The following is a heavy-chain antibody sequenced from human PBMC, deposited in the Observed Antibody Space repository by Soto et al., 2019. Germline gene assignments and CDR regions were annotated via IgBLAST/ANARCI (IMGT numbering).Heavy chain of an antibody. D-gene: IGHD6-19*01. CDR2: ISAYNGNT. CDR3: ARDGSGWFSDY. Sequence: TSVKVSSKACRDTFTGYYRHWVCQAPGQGLEWMGWISAYNGNTNDAQELQGRVTMTTDTSTSTAYMELRSLRSDDTAVYYCARDGSGWFSDYWGQGTLVTVSS. J-gene: IGHJ4*02. V-gene: IGHV1-18*04. CDR1: RDTFTGYY.